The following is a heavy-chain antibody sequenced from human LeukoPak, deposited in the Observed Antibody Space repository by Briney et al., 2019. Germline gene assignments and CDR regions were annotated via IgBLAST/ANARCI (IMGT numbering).Heavy chain of an antibody. V-gene: IGHV3-23*01. D-gene: IGHD3-22*01. CDR3: AKDSSITMIVTLLFDY. CDR2: ISRSGGST. J-gene: IGHJ4*02. CDR1: GFTFSSYA. Sequence: PGGSLRLSCAASGFTFSSYAMSWVRQAPGKGLEWVSAISRSGGSTYYADSVKGRFTISRDNSKNTLYLQMNSLRAEDTAVYYCAKDSSITMIVTLLFDYWGQGTLVTVSS.